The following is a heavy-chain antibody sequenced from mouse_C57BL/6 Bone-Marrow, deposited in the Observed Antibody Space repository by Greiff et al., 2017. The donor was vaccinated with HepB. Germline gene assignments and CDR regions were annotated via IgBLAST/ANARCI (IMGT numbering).Heavy chain of an antibody. CDR2: ISYDGSN. V-gene: IGHV3-6*01. J-gene: IGHJ4*01. Sequence: EVKVEESGPGLVKPSQSLSLTCSVTGYSITSGYYWNWIRQFPGNKLEWMGYISYDGSNNYNPSLKNRISITRDTSKNQFFLKLNSVTTEDTATYYCASSYAMDYWGQGTSVTVSS. CDR1: GYSITSGYY. CDR3: ASSYAMDY.